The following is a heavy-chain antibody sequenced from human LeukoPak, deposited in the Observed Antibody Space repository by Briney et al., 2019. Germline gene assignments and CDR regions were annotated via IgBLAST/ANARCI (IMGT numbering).Heavy chain of an antibody. CDR3: AKSIAVAGTSFQH. J-gene: IGHJ1*01. D-gene: IGHD6-19*01. V-gene: IGHV3-9*01. Sequence: GGSLRLSCAASGFTFDDYAMHWVRQAPGKGLEWVSGISWNSGSIGYADSVKGRFTISRDNAKNSLYLQMNSLRAEDTALYYSAKSIAVAGTSFQHWGQGTLVTVSS. CDR1: GFTFDDYA. CDR2: ISWNSGSI.